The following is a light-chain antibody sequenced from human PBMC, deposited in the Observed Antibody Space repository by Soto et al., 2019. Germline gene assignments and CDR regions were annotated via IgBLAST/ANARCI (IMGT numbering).Light chain of an antibody. V-gene: IGLV1-51*01. CDR2: DNN. J-gene: IGLJ2*01. Sequence: QCVLTQPPSVSAAPGQKVAISCSGSSSNIKNNYVSWYQQLPGTAPKLLLYDNNKRPSGIPDRFSGSKSGTSATLGITGLQTGDEADYYCGTWDSSLSAVVFGGGTKLTAL. CDR3: GTWDSSLSAVV. CDR1: SSNIKNNY.